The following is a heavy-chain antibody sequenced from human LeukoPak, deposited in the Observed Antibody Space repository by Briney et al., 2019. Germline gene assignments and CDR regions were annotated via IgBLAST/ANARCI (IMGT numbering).Heavy chain of an antibody. CDR3: ARDRIRSGYSADY. D-gene: IGHD3-22*01. CDR2: IKQDGSEK. V-gene: IGHV3-7*01. J-gene: IGHJ4*02. CDR1: GFTFSSYW. Sequence: GGSLRLSCAASGFTFSSYWMSWVRQAPGKGLEWVANIKQDGSEKYYVDSVKGRFTISRDNAKNSLCLQMNSLRAEDTAVYYCARDRIRSGYSADYWGQGTLVTVSS.